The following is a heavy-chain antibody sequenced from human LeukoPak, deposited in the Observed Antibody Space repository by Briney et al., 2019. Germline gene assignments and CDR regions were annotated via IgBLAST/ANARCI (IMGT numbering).Heavy chain of an antibody. Sequence: ASVKVSCKASGYTFTSYGIIWVRQAPGQGLEWMGWISPYNGNTNYAQKLQGRVTMTTDTSTSTAYMELRSLRPDDTAVYYCASCHCTNGVCYGECEYFQHWGQGTLVTVSS. CDR1: GYTFTSYG. J-gene: IGHJ1*01. CDR3: ASCHCTNGVCYGECEYFQH. CDR2: ISPYNGNT. V-gene: IGHV1-18*01. D-gene: IGHD2-8*01.